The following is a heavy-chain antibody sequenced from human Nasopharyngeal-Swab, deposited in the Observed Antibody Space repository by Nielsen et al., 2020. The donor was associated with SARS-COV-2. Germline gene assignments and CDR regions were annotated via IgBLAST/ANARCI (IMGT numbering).Heavy chain of an antibody. D-gene: IGHD2-8*01. J-gene: IGHJ4*02. Sequence: GGSLRLSCAASGFTFSSYAMHRVRQAPGKGLEWVAVISYDGSNKYYADSVKGRFTISRDNSKNTLYLQMNSLRAEDTAVYYCARGADGDCFDYWGQGTLVTVSS. CDR2: ISYDGSNK. V-gene: IGHV3-30*04. CDR1: GFTFSSYA. CDR3: ARGADGDCFDY.